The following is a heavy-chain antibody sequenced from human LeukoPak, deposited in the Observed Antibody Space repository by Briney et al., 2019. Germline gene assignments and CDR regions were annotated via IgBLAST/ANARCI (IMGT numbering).Heavy chain of an antibody. CDR2: ISSSSSTI. D-gene: IGHD6-19*01. V-gene: IGHV3-48*01. Sequence: GGSLRLSCAASGFTFSSYSMNWVRQAPGKGLEWVSYISSSSSTIYYADSVKGRFTISRDNAKNSLYLQMNSLRAEDTAVYYCARSRPSHGSGWLGYFDYWGQGTLVTVSS. CDR3: ARSRPSHGSGWLGYFDY. J-gene: IGHJ4*02. CDR1: GFTFSSYS.